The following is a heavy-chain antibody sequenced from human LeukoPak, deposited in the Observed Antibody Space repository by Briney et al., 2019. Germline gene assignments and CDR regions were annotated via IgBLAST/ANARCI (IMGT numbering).Heavy chain of an antibody. CDR3: ASQVYCSAGSCYSNF. V-gene: IGHV4-4*07. Sequence: SETLSLTCTVSGGSISSYYWSWIRQPAGKGLEWIGRIYTSGSTNYNPSLKSRVTMSVDTSKNQFSLKLSSVTAADTAVYYCASQVYCSAGSCYSNFWGQGTLVTVSS. CDR2: IYTSGST. CDR1: GGSISSYY. J-gene: IGHJ4*02. D-gene: IGHD2-15*01.